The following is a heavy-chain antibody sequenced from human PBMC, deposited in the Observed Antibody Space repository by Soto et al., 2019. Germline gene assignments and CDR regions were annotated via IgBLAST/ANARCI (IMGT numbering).Heavy chain of an antibody. Sequence: ASVKVSCADCGYSFTSYAMHWVRQAPGQRLEWMGWINAGNGNTKYSQKFQGRVTITRDTSASTAYMELSSLRSEDTAVYYCARVPFGDFWSGYYSYFDYWGQGTLVTVSS. CDR1: GYSFTSYA. J-gene: IGHJ4*02. CDR3: ARVPFGDFWSGYYSYFDY. D-gene: IGHD3-3*01. CDR2: INAGNGNT. V-gene: IGHV1-3*01.